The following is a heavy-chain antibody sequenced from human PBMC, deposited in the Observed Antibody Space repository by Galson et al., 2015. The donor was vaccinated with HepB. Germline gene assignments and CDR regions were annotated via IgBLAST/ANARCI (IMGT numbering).Heavy chain of an antibody. D-gene: IGHD4/OR15-4a*01. CDR1: DSTFSSYT. CDR3: ATTKFGSGAYWTFDI. J-gene: IGHJ3*02. Sequence: LRLSCAASDSTFSSYTMNWVRQTPGKGLQWVSYISTNGATIHYADSVKGRFTIARDNAKNTMWLQMNSLRAEDTAVYYCATTKFGSGAYWTFDIWGQGTLVTVSS. V-gene: IGHV3-48*03. CDR2: ISTNGATI.